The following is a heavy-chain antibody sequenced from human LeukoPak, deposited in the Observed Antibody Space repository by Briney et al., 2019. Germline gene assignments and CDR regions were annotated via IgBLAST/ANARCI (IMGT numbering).Heavy chain of an antibody. V-gene: IGHV1-69*13. CDR3: ARSAWLVRVAFDI. J-gene: IGHJ3*02. D-gene: IGHD6-19*01. Sequence: ASVKVSCKASGGTFSSYAISWVRQAPGQGLEWMGGIIPIFGTANYAQKFQGRVTITADESTSTAYMELRSLRSDDTAVYYCARSAWLVRVAFDIWGQGTMVTVSS. CDR1: GGTFSSYA. CDR2: IIPIFGTA.